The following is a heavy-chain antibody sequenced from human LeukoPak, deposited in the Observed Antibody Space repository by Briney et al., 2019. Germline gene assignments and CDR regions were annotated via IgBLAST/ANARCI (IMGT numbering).Heavy chain of an antibody. J-gene: IGHJ3*02. V-gene: IGHV1-2*02. D-gene: IGHD2-2*01. CDR2: INPNSGGT. CDR1: GYTFTGYY. CDR3: ARDRIVVVPAAIPDAFDI. Sequence: ASVKVSCKASGYTFTGYYMHWVRQAPGQGLEWMGWINPNSGGTNYAQKFQGRVTMTRDTSISTAYMELSRLRSDDTAVYYCARDRIVVVPAAIPDAFDIWGQGTMVTVSS.